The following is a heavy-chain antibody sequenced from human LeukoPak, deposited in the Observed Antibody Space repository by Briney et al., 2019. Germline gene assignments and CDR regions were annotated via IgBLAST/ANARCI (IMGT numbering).Heavy chain of an antibody. CDR3: ASDDSNGYFFHY. CDR2: ITSGTTYI. V-gene: IGHV3-21*01. J-gene: IGHJ4*02. CDR1: GFTVSSNY. D-gene: IGHD3-22*01. Sequence: GGSLRLSCAASGFTVSSNYMNWVRQSPEKGLEWVSSITSGTTYIYYADSVRGRFTLSRDNAKNSLYLQMNSLRAEDTAVYYCASDDSNGYFFHYWGQGTLVTVSS.